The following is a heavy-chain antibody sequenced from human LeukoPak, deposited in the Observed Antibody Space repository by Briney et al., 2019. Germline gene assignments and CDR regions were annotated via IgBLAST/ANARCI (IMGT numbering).Heavy chain of an antibody. V-gene: IGHV4-34*01. Sequence: SETLSLTCAVYGGSFSGYYWSWIRQPPGKGLEWIGEIYHSGTANYNPSLKSRVTISVDKSKNQFSLRLSSVTAADTAVYYCARVGFGFYYYYYMDVWGKGTTVTVSS. J-gene: IGHJ6*03. CDR2: IYHSGTA. CDR1: GGSFSGYY. D-gene: IGHD3-16*01. CDR3: ARVGFGFYYYYYMDV.